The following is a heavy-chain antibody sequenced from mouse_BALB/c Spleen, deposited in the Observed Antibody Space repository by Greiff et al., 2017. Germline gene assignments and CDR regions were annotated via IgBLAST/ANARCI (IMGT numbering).Heavy chain of an antibody. Sequence: QVQLQQPGAELVKPGASVKLSCKASGYTFTSYWMHWVKQRPGQGLEWIGEINPSNGRTNYNEKFKSKATLTVDKSSSTAYMQLSSLTSEDSAVYYCARLLGYGSRYWYFDVWGAGTTVTVSS. J-gene: IGHJ1*01. CDR3: ARLLGYGSRYWYFDV. D-gene: IGHD1-1*01. CDR1: GYTFTSYW. V-gene: IGHV1S81*02. CDR2: INPSNGRT.